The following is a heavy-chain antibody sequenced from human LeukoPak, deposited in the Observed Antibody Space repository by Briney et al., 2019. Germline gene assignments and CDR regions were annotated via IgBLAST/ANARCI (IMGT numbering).Heavy chain of an antibody. CDR3: ARGGGSGSYFFDY. CDR2: ISSSGSST. V-gene: IGHV3-11*04. D-gene: IGHD3-10*01. Sequence: GGSLRLSCAASGFTFSDYHMSWIRQAPGKGLEWVSYISSSGSSTYYADSVKGRFTISRDNAKNSLYLQMNSLRAEDTAVYYCARGGGSGSYFFDYWGQGILVTVSS. J-gene: IGHJ4*02. CDR1: GFTFSDYH.